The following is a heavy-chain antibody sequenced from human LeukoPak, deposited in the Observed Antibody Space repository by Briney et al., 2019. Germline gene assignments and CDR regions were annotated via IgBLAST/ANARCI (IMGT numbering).Heavy chain of an antibody. V-gene: IGHV4-59*01. J-gene: IGHJ3*02. Sequence: SETLSLTCTVSGGSISSYYWSWIRQPPGKGLEWIGYIYYSGSTNYNPSPKSRVPISVDTSKNQFSLKLSSVTAADTAVYYCARWIQNDAFDIWGQGTMVTVSS. D-gene: IGHD5-18*01. CDR1: GGSISSYY. CDR2: IYYSGST. CDR3: ARWIQNDAFDI.